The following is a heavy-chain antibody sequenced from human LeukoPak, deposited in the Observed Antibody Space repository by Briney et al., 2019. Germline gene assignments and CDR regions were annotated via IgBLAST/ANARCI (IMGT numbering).Heavy chain of an antibody. CDR1: GFTFGNYG. CDR3: ARGSGYSH. Sequence: PGGSLRLSCAASGFTFGNYGMSWVRQAPGKGLEWVSGINWNGGSTGYADSVEGRFTISRDNAKNSQYLQMNRVRAEDTAIYYCARGSGYSHWGQGTLVTVSS. CDR2: INWNGGST. V-gene: IGHV3-20*04. J-gene: IGHJ4*02. D-gene: IGHD3-3*01.